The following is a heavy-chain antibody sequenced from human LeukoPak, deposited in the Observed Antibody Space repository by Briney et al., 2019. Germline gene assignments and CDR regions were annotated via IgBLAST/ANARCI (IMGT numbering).Heavy chain of an antibody. CDR1: GGSFSGYY. V-gene: IGHV4-34*01. J-gene: IGHJ4*02. Sequence: PSETLSLTCAVYGGSFSGYYWSWIRQPPGKGLEWIGEINHSGSTNYNPSLKSRVTISVDTSKNQFSLKLSSVTAADTAVYCCARVRRRYCSSTSCSRREYFDYWGQGTLVTVSS. CDR2: INHSGST. CDR3: ARVRRRYCSSTSCSRREYFDY. D-gene: IGHD2-2*01.